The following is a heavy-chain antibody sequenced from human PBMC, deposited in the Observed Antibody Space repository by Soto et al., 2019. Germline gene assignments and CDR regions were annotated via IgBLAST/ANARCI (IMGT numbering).Heavy chain of an antibody. D-gene: IGHD3-22*01. J-gene: IGHJ4*02. Sequence: QVTLKESGPVLVKPTETLTLTCTVSGFSLSSVRMGVSWVRQPPGKALEWLAHTFSNDEKTYSTSLKSRLTLSKDTSKSQVVLTLTNMEPVDTATYYCARIDYAGSGYYFDYWGQGTLVTVSS. CDR2: TFSNDEK. CDR1: GFSLSSVRMG. CDR3: ARIDYAGSGYYFDY. V-gene: IGHV2-26*01.